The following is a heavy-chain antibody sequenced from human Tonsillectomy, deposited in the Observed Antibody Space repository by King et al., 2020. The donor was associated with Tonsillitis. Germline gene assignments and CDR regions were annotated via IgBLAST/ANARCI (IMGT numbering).Heavy chain of an antibody. V-gene: IGHV2-5*02. CDR1: GFSLSTSGVG. Sequence: ITLKESGPTLVKHTQTLTLTCTFSGFSLSTSGVGVGWIRQPPGKALEWLALIYWDDDKRYSPSLKSRLTITKDTSKNQVVLTMTNMDPVDTATYYCAHRRFASYSPAWVSWFDPWGQGTLVTVSS. CDR3: AHRRFASYSPAWVSWFDP. J-gene: IGHJ5*02. D-gene: IGHD1-26*01. CDR2: IYWDDDK.